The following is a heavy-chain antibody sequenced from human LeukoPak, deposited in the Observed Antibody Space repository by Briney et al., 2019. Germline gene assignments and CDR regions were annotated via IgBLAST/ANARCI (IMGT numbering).Heavy chain of an antibody. CDR1: GFTFSSHG. V-gene: IGHV3-23*01. D-gene: IGHD5-24*01. CDR3: ASGERWLQLYHY. CDR2: ISPSGSIS. Sequence: GGTLRLSCAASGFTFSSHGINWVRQAPGKGLEWVSGISPSGSISYYADSVKGRFTISRDNSKNTVSLQMNSLRAEDTALYYCASGERWLQLYHYWGQGTLVTVSS. J-gene: IGHJ4*02.